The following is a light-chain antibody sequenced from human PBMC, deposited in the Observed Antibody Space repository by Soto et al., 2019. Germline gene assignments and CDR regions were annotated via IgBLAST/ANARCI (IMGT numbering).Light chain of an antibody. CDR1: QSVSSY. Sequence: EIVLTQSPATLSLSPGERATLSCRASQSVSSYLAWYQQKPGQAPRLLIYDASNRAIAIPARFSGSGSGTDFTLTISSLEPEDFAVYYCQQRSNWPPLFTFGPGTKVDIK. CDR3: QQRSNWPPLFT. J-gene: IGKJ3*01. V-gene: IGKV3-11*01. CDR2: DAS.